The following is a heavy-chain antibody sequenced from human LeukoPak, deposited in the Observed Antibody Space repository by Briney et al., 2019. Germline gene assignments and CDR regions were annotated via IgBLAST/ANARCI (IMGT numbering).Heavy chain of an antibody. Sequence: ETLSLTCTVSGGSISSGGYYWSWIRQHPGKGLEWVSAISGSGGSTYYADSVKGRFTISRDNSKNTLYLQINSLRAEDTAVYYCARDPPDCRSSSCRWGGWIDPWGQGTLVTVSS. CDR1: GGSISSGGYY. V-gene: IGHV3-23*01. J-gene: IGHJ5*02. D-gene: IGHD2-2*01. CDR3: ARDPPDCRSSSCRWGGWIDP. CDR2: ISGSGGST.